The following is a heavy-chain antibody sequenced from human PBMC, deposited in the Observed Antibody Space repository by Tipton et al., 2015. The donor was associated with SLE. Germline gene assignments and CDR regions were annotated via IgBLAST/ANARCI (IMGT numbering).Heavy chain of an antibody. Sequence: TLSLTCTVSGGSISRGAYYWSWIRQPAGKGLEWIGRIYTSGSTNYNPSLKSRVTISVDTSNNQFSLKLRSVTAADTAVYYCARKMGGYYSASYYYGLDVWGQGTTVSVSS. J-gene: IGHJ6*02. CDR1: GGSISRGAYY. D-gene: IGHD3-22*01. CDR3: ARKMGGYYSASYYYGLDV. CDR2: IYTSGST. V-gene: IGHV4-61*02.